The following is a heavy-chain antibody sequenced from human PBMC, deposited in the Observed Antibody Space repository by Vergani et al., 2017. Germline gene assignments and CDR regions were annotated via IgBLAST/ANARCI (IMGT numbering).Heavy chain of an antibody. V-gene: IGHV4-61*02. CDR2: FYTGGGN. CDR3: ARDPLYSTTWPFLLLDMDV. Sequence: QVQLQESGPGLVRPSQTLSLTCTVSGGSISSGSYYWSWFRQPAGKGLEWIGRFYTGGGNSYNPSPKSRVTISVDTSKNQFSLQLSSVTAADTAVYYGARDPLYSTTWPFLLLDMDVWGQGTTVTVSS. J-gene: IGHJ6*02. D-gene: IGHD6-13*01. CDR1: GGSISSGSYY.